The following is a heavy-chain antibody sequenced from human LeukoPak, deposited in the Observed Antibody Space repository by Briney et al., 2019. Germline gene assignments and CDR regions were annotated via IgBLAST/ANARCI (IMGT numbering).Heavy chain of an antibody. CDR2: IKSKTDGGTT. D-gene: IGHD5-18*01. CDR1: GFTFSNAW. Sequence: GGSLRLSCAASGFTFSNAWMSWVRQAPGKGLEWVGRIKSKTDGGTTDYAAPVKGRFTISRDDSKNTLYLQMNSLKTEDTAVYYCTTDPGYSYGHDAFDIWGQGTMVTVSS. V-gene: IGHV3-15*01. CDR3: TTDPGYSYGHDAFDI. J-gene: IGHJ3*02.